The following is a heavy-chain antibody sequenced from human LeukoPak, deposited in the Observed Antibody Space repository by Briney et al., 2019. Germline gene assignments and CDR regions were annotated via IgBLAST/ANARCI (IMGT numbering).Heavy chain of an antibody. V-gene: IGHV4-59*01. CDR2: IYYSGST. J-gene: IGHJ5*02. D-gene: IGHD1-26*01. CDR1: GGSISNYY. Sequence: SETLSLTCTVSGGSISNYYWSWIRQPPGKGLEWIGYIYYSGSTNYNPSLKSRVTISVDTSKNQFSLKLSSVTAADTAVYYCTRRRDGKWFDPWGQGTLVTVSS. CDR3: TRRRDGKWFDP.